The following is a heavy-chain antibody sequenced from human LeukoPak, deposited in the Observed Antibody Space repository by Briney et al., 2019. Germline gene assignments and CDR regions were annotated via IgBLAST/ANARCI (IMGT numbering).Heavy chain of an antibody. CDR2: ISSSSSTI. J-gene: IGHJ4*02. V-gene: IGHV3-48*01. CDR1: GFTFSSYS. CDR3: AKKTSYCGGDCYPYYFDH. Sequence: GGSLRLSCAASGFTFSSYSMNWVRQAPGKGLEWVSYISSSSSTIYYADSVKGRFTISRDSSRNTLYLQMNSLRAEDTAVYYCAKKTSYCGGDCYPYYFDHWGQGTLVTVSS. D-gene: IGHD2-21*02.